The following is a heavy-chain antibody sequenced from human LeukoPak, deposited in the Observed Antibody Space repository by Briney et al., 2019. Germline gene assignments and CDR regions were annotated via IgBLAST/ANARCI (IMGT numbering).Heavy chain of an antibody. CDR2: IYHSGST. Sequence: PSETLSLTCTVSGGSISSGGYYWSWIRQPPGKGLEWIGYIYHSGSTYYNPSLKSRVTISVDRSKNQFSLKLSSVTAADTAVYYCARTIQVNWFDPWGQGTLVTVSS. CDR3: ARTIQVNWFDP. D-gene: IGHD2-2*02. J-gene: IGHJ5*02. V-gene: IGHV4-30-2*01. CDR1: GGSISSGGYY.